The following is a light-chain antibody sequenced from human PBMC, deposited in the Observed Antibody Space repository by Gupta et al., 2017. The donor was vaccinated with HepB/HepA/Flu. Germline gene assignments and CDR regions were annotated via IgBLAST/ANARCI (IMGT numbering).Light chain of an antibody. CDR1: QSVSTN. CDR2: GAS. CDR3: QQYHDWWT. V-gene: IGKV3-15*01. J-gene: IGKJ1*01. Sequence: EVVMTQSPATLSVSPGERATLSCRASQSVSTNLAWYQQKPGQAPRVLIFGASTRATGIPARFSGSGSGTEFTLTISSLQSEGFAVYYCQQYHDWWTFGQGTKVEIK.